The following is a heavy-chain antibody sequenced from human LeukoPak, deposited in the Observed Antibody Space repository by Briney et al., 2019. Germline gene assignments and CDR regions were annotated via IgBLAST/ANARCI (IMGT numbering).Heavy chain of an antibody. D-gene: IGHD3-10*01. CDR3: ARRGPGGRAFDI. CDR1: GGSISSSNW. Sequence: PSETLSLTCTVSGGSISSSNWWSWVRQPPGKGLEWIGEIYHSGSTNYNPSLKSRVTISVDTSRNQFSLKLSSVTAADTAVYYCARRGPGGRAFDIWGQGTMVTVSS. CDR2: IYHSGST. V-gene: IGHV4-4*02. J-gene: IGHJ3*02.